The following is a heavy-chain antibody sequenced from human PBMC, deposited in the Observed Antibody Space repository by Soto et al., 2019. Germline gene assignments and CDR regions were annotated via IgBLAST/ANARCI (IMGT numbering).Heavy chain of an antibody. V-gene: IGHV1-2*02. CDR1: GYTFTGYY. D-gene: IGHD3-22*01. Sequence: ASVKVSCKASGYTFTGYYMHWVRQAPGQGLEWMGWINPNSGGTNYAQKFQGRVTMTRDTSISTAYMELSRLRSDDTAVYYCARMYDCSGYYSFWGQGTLVTVSS. J-gene: IGHJ4*02. CDR2: INPNSGGT. CDR3: ARMYDCSGYYSF.